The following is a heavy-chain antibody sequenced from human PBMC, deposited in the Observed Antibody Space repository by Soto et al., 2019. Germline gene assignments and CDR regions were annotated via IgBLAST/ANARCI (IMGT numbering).Heavy chain of an antibody. CDR2: INSDGSST. V-gene: IGHV3-74*01. CDR1: GFTFSSYW. CDR3: ARDSPYYYGSGSYYSDY. J-gene: IGHJ4*02. D-gene: IGHD3-10*01. Sequence: EVQLVESGGGLVQPGGSLRLSCAASGFTFSSYWMHWVRQAPGKGLVWVSRINSDGSSTSYADSVKGRFTISRDNAKNTLYLQMNSLRAEDTPVYYCARDSPYYYGSGSYYSDYWGQGTLVTVSS.